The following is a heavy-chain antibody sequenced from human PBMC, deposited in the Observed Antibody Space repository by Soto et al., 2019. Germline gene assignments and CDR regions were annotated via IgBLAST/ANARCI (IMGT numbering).Heavy chain of an antibody. CDR1: GVSISSRSHY. D-gene: IGHD3-3*01. J-gene: IGHJ4*02. Sequence: SETLSLTCTVSGVSISSRSHYWGWLRQPPGKHLEWIGSSFYRGSTHYNPSLKTRVTISVDTSKNQVSLKLYSVTAAATAVYYRAKDDGFGVVTPFFEYWGQGILVTVSS. CDR2: SFYRGST. CDR3: AKDDGFGVVTPFFEY. V-gene: IGHV4-39*02.